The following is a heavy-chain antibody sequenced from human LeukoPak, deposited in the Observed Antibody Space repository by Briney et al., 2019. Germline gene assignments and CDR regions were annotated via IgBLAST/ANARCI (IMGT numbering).Heavy chain of an antibody. CDR3: AKHGDYSFED. D-gene: IGHD4-17*01. V-gene: IGHV3-7*01. J-gene: IGHJ4*02. CDR2: IKNDGSTQ. CDR1: GFTFSSRW. Sequence: PGESLRLSCAASGFTFSSRWMGWVRQAPGEGLEWVANIKNDGSTQYYVGSVKGRFTISRDNARNSLFLQMNSLRAEDTAVYYRAKHGDYSFEDWGQGTLVTVSS.